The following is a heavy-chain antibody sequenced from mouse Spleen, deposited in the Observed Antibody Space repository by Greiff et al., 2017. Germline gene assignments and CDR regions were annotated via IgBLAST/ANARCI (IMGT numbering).Heavy chain of an antibody. V-gene: IGHV1-82*01. J-gene: IGHJ4*01. CDR3: ARSEPTRAMDY. CDR1: GYAFSSSW. Sequence: QVQLQQSGPDLVKPGASVKISCKASGYAFSSSWMNWVKQRPGKGLEWIGRIYPGNGDTNYNGKFKGKATLTADKSSSTAYMQLSSLTSEDSAVYFCARSEPTRAMDYWGQGTSVTVSS. CDR2: IYPGNGDT.